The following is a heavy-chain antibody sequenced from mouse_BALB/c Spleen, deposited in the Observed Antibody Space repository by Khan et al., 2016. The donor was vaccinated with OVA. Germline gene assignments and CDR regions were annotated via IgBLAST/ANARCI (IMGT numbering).Heavy chain of an antibody. CDR3: ERGDYYGSSSFAY. Sequence: LVKTGASVKISCKASGYSFTGYYMHWVKQSHGKSLEWIGYISCYNGATSYNQKFKGKATFTVDTSSSTAYMQFNSLTSEDSACYYCERGDYYGSSSFAYWGQGTLVTVSA. CDR2: ISCYNGAT. CDR1: GYSFTGYY. D-gene: IGHD1-1*01. V-gene: IGHV1S34*01. J-gene: IGHJ3*01.